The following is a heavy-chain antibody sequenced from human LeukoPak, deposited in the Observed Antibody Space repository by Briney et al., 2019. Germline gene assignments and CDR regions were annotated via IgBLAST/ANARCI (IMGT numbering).Heavy chain of an antibody. J-gene: IGHJ4*02. Sequence: GGSLRLSCAASGFTFSSYSMNWVRQAPGEGLEWVSYISSSSSTIYYADSVKGRFTISRDNAKNSLYLQMNGLRAEDTAVYYCAGGDYDSSAYWGQGTLVTVSS. V-gene: IGHV3-48*01. D-gene: IGHD3-22*01. CDR1: GFTFSSYS. CDR3: AGGDYDSSAY. CDR2: ISSSSSTI.